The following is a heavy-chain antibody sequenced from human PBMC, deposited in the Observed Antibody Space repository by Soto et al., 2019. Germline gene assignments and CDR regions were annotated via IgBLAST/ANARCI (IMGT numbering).Heavy chain of an antibody. CDR3: ASTPGYSSSWYVGDWFDP. CDR1: GYTFTSYS. Sequence: QVQLVQSGAEVKKPGASVKVSCKASGYTFTSYSISWVRQAPGQGLEWMGWISAYNGNTNYAQKLQGRVTMTTDTSTSTAYMELRSLRSDDTAVYYCASTPGYSSSWYVGDWFDPWGQGTLVTVSS. J-gene: IGHJ5*02. V-gene: IGHV1-18*01. D-gene: IGHD6-13*01. CDR2: ISAYNGNT.